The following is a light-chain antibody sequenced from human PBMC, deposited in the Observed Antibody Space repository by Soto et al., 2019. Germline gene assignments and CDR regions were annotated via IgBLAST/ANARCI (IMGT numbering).Light chain of an antibody. Sequence: DIQMTQSPSTLSGSVGDRVTITCRASQTISSWLAWYQQKPGTAPKLLIYKASTLKSGVPSRFSGSGSGTEFTITISSLQPDEFATYYCQHYSSNSEAFGQGTKVDTK. CDR2: KAS. CDR3: QHYSSNSEA. CDR1: QTISSW. J-gene: IGKJ1*01. V-gene: IGKV1-5*03.